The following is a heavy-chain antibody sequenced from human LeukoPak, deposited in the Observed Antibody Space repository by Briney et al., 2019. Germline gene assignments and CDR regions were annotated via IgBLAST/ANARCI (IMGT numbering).Heavy chain of an antibody. CDR1: GFTFSSYA. CDR2: ISGSGGST. CDR3: AKDEGYSGLDPIDY. V-gene: IGHV3-23*01. J-gene: IGHJ4*02. D-gene: IGHD5-12*01. Sequence: HPGGSLRLSCAASGFTFSSYAMSWVRQAPGKGLEWVSAISGSGGSTYYADSVKGRFTISRDNSKNTLYLQMNSLRAEDTAVYYCAKDEGYSGLDPIDYWGQGTLVTVSS.